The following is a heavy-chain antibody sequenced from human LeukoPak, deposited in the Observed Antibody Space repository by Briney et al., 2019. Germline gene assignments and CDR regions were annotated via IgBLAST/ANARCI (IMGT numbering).Heavy chain of an antibody. CDR3: AKVHGYTYGYFDY. CDR1: GFTFDDYA. CDR2: ISWNSGDI. J-gene: IGHJ4*02. Sequence: GGSLRLSCAASGFTFDDYAMHWVRQAPGKGLEGVSGISWNSGDIEYADSVKGRFPISSDNAKNSLYLQMNSLRAEDTALYYCAKVHGYTYGYFDYWGQGTLVTVSS. D-gene: IGHD5-18*01. V-gene: IGHV3-9*01.